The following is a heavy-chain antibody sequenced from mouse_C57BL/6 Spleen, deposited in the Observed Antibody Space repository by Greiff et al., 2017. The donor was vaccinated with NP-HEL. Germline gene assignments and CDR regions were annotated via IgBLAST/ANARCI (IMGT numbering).Heavy chain of an antibody. CDR2: ISSGSSTI. CDR3: ARQGPLYAMDY. CDR1: GFTFSDYG. Sequence: EVKVVESGGGLVKPGGSLKLSCAASGFTFSDYGMHWVRQAPEQGLEWVAYISSGSSTIYYADTVKGRFTISRDTAKNTLFLQMTSLRSEDTAMYYCARQGPLYAMDYWGQGTSVTVSS. V-gene: IGHV5-17*01. J-gene: IGHJ4*01. D-gene: IGHD3-3*01.